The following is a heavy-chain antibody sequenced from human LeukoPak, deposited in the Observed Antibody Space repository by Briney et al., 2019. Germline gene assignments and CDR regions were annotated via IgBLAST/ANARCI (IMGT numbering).Heavy chain of an antibody. Sequence: GGSLRLSCAASGFTFSSYSMNWVRQAPGKGLEWVSYISSSSSTIYYADSVKGRFTISRDNAKNSLYLQMNSLRAEDTAVYYCARDAGTMVRGVIPLVAWGQGTLVTVSS. CDR3: ARDAGTMVRGVIPLVA. CDR2: ISSSSSTI. J-gene: IGHJ5*02. CDR1: GFTFSSYS. V-gene: IGHV3-48*04. D-gene: IGHD3-10*01.